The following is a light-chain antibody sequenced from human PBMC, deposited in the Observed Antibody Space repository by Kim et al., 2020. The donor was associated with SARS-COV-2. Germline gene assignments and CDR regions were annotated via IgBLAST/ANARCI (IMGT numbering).Light chain of an antibody. CDR1: SSNIGPAYD. V-gene: IGLV1-40*01. CDR3: QSYDSSLSAVV. J-gene: IGLJ2*01. CDR2: GNN. Sequence: RVTISGTGSSSNIGPAYDVHWYQQLPRTAPKLLIYGNNNRPSGVPDRFSGSKSGSSASLAITGLQAEDEADYDCQSYDSSLSAVVFGGGTQLTVL.